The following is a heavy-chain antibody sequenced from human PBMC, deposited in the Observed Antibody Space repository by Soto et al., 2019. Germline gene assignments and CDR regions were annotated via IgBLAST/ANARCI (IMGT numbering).Heavy chain of an antibody. V-gene: IGHV1-3*01. CDR1: GYTFTSYA. CDR3: ARVGAKEVSFDY. D-gene: IGHD1-26*01. CDR2: INAGNGNT. J-gene: IGHJ4*02. Sequence: ASVKVSCKASGYTFTSYAMHWARQAPGQRLEWMGWINAGNGNTKYSQKFQGRVTITRDTSASTAYMELSSLRSEDTAVYYCARVGAKEVSFDYWGQGTLVTVSS.